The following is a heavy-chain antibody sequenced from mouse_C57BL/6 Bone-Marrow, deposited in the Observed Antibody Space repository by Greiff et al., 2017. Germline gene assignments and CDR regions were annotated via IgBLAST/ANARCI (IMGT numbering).Heavy chain of an antibody. CDR2: IDPSDSET. V-gene: IGHV1-52*01. CDR3: ARRDYGSSLDY. Sequence: VQLQQPGAELVRPGSSVKLSCKASGYTFTSYWMHWVKQRPIQGLEWIGNIDPSDSETHYNQKFKDKATLTVDKSSSTAYMQLSSLTSEDSAVYYWARRDYGSSLDYWGQGTTLTVSS. J-gene: IGHJ2*01. CDR1: GYTFTSYW. D-gene: IGHD1-1*01.